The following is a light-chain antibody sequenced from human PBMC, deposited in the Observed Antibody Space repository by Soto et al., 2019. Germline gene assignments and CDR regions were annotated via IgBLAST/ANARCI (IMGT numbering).Light chain of an antibody. J-gene: IGKJ4*01. CDR3: QQRSDPPSFT. CDR1: KSVRSF. V-gene: IGKV3-11*01. Sequence: EVLLTQSPATLSLSPGERATLPCRASKSVRSFLAWYQQKPGQAPRLLIYDASNRATGIPARFSGSGAGTDFTLTISSLEPEDFAVYYCQQRSDPPSFTFGGGTKV. CDR2: DAS.